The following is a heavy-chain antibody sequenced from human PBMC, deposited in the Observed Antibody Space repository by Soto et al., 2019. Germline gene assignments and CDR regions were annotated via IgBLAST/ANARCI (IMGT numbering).Heavy chain of an antibody. D-gene: IGHD3-9*01. CDR3: AIENDILTMLAFDI. J-gene: IGHJ3*02. CDR1: GGTFSSYA. CDR2: SIPLFGTA. V-gene: IGHV1-69*01. Sequence: QVQLVQSGAEVKKPGSSVKVSCKASGGTFSSYAISWVRQAPGQGLEWMGGSIPLFGTANYAQKFQGRVTITADESTSTAYMELSSRRSEDTAVYYCAIENDILTMLAFDIWGQGTMVTVSS.